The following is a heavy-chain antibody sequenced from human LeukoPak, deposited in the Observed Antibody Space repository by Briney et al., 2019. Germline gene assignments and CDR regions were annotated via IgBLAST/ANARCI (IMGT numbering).Heavy chain of an antibody. CDR1: RFTFSSYA. CDR2: ISLDGSNK. V-gene: IGHV3-30*04. Sequence: PGRSLRLSCAASRFTFSSYAMHWVRQAPGKGLERVAVISLDGSNKYYADSVKGRFTISRDNSKNTLYLQMNSLRAEDTAVYYCAKEDGDIVLMVYARTFDYYYGMDVWGQGTTVTVSS. D-gene: IGHD2-8*01. CDR3: AKEDGDIVLMVYARTFDYYYGMDV. J-gene: IGHJ6*02.